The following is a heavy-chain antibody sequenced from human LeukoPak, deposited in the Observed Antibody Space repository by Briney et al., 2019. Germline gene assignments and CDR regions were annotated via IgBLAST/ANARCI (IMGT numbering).Heavy chain of an antibody. V-gene: IGHV4-59*01. Sequence: SETLSLTSTVPGGSISSYYWSWIRQPPGKGLEWIGYIYYSGSTNYYPSLKSRVTISVDTSKNQFSLKLSSVTAADTAVYYCASLRYSYGLGYRFDPWGQGTLVTVSS. J-gene: IGHJ5*02. CDR3: ASLRYSYGLGYRFDP. CDR1: GGSISSYY. CDR2: IYYSGST. D-gene: IGHD5-18*01.